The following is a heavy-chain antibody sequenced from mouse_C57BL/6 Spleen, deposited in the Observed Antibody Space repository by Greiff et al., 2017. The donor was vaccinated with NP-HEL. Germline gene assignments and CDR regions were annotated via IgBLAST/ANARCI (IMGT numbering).Heavy chain of an antibody. V-gene: IGHV1-55*01. D-gene: IGHD2-4*01. CDR2: IYPGSGST. Sequence: QVQLQQPGAELVKPGASVKMSCKASGYTFTSYWITWVKQRPGQGLEWIGDIYPGSGSTNYNEKFKSKATLTVDTSSRTAYMQLSSLTSEDSAVYDSARGGDYAWYFDVWGTGTTVTVSS. CDR3: ARGGDYAWYFDV. CDR1: GYTFTSYW. J-gene: IGHJ1*03.